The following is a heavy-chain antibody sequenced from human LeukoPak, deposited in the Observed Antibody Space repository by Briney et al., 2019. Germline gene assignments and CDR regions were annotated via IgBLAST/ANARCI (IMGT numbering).Heavy chain of an antibody. CDR2: VYSSGST. CDR3: TRAHGRITRDAYLDY. Sequence: GGSLRLSCAASGFSVSSNYMSWVRQAPGKGLTWVSVVYSSGSTYYADSVKGRFAISRDDSKNTLHLQMNSLRAEDTAMYYCTRAHGRITRDAYLDYWGQGTLVTVSS. V-gene: IGHV3-53*01. CDR1: GFSVSSNY. J-gene: IGHJ4*02. D-gene: IGHD3-10*01.